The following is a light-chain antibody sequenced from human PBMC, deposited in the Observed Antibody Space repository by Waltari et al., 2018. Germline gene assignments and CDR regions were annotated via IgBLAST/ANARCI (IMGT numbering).Light chain of an antibody. J-gene: IGKJ2*01. CDR1: QGISNS. Sequence: DIQMTQSPSSLSASVGDRVTITCRASQGISNSLAWYQQKPGKATTPLLDASSTLESGVPSRFSGSGSVTDYTLTISSLQPEDFATYYCEQYFSTPPYTFGQGTKLEI. V-gene: IGKV1-NL1*01. CDR2: ASS. CDR3: EQYFSTPPYT.